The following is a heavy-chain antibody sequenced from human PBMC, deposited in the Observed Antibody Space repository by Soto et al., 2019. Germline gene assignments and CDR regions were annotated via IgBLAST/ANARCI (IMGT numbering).Heavy chain of an antibody. J-gene: IGHJ6*02. Sequence: ASVKVSWKAAGYAFTGYYGDRGRQAPGQGLEWMGWINPNSGGTNYAQKFQGWVTMTRDTSISTAYMELSRLRSDDTAVYHCARDYYGSGSYYYYYGMDVWGQGTTVPVSS. CDR3: ARDYYGSGSYYYYYGMDV. D-gene: IGHD3-10*01. CDR2: INPNSGGT. CDR1: GYAFTGYY. V-gene: IGHV1-2*04.